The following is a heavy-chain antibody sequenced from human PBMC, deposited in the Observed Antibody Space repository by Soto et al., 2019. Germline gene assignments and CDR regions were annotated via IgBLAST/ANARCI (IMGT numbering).Heavy chain of an antibody. V-gene: IGHV3-48*02. CDR2: ISTTSFTI. CDR1: GFSFSTYD. Sequence: PGGSLRLSCAASGFSFSTYDMDWVRQAPGKAPEWIAHISTTSFTIYYADSVKGRFTISRDNARSSLYLEMKSLRDEDTAVYYCARDRCFDGSCYSASDSWGQGILVTVSS. J-gene: IGHJ5*01. D-gene: IGHD2-15*01. CDR3: ARDRCFDGSCYSASDS.